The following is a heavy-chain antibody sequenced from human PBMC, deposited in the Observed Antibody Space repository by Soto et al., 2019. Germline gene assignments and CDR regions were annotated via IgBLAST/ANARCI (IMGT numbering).Heavy chain of an antibody. J-gene: IGHJ4*02. Sequence: AGGSLRLSCVASGFSVSSNYMGWVRQAPGKGPEWVSGIYSGDATFYADSVKGRFTISKDNSMNTLYLQMDSLRVEDTAVYYCARPTNSGFIYFWGQGTLVTVSS. D-gene: IGHD3-22*01. CDR1: GFSVSSNY. CDR3: ARPTNSGFIYF. CDR2: IYSGDAT. V-gene: IGHV3-53*01.